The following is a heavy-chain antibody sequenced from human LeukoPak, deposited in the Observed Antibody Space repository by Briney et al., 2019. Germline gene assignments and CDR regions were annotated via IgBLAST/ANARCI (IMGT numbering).Heavy chain of an antibody. J-gene: IGHJ4*02. V-gene: IGHV4-59*01. CDR2: IYYSGST. D-gene: IGHD3-22*01. CDR3: ASTYYYDSSGYFVY. Sequence: ETLSLTCTVSGGSISSYYWSWIRQPPGKGLEWIGYIYYSGSTNYNPSLKSRVTISVDTSKDQFSLKLSSVTAADTAVYYCASTYYYDSSGYFVYWGQGTLVTVSS. CDR1: GGSISSYY.